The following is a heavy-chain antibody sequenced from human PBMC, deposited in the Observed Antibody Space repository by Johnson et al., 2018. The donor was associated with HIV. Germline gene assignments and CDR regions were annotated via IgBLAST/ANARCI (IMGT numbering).Heavy chain of an antibody. CDR3: AKDRSRLHDAFDI. D-gene: IGHD5-24*01. V-gene: IGHV3-20*04. Sequence: VQLVESGGGVVRPGGSLRLSCAASEFTFNDYGMSWVRQAPGKGLEWVSGINWNGGSTGYADSVKGRFTISRDNSKNTLYLQMNTLGPEDTAVYYCAKDRSRLHDAFDIWGQGTMVTVSS. J-gene: IGHJ3*02. CDR2: INWNGGST. CDR1: EFTFNDYG.